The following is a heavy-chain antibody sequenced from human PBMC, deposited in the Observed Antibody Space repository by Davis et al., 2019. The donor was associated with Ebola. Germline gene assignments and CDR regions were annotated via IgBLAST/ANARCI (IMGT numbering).Heavy chain of an antibody. CDR3: ARSGAAGFYFDY. D-gene: IGHD6-13*01. Sequence: GESLKISCAASGFTFSSYGMHWVRQAPGKGLEWVAVISYDGSNKYYADSVKGRFTISRDNSKNTLYLQMNSLRAEDTAVYYCARSGAAGFYFDYWGQGTLVTVSS. J-gene: IGHJ4*02. V-gene: IGHV3-30*03. CDR2: ISYDGSNK. CDR1: GFTFSSYG.